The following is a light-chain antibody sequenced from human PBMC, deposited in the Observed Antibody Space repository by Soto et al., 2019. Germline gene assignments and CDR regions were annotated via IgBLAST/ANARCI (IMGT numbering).Light chain of an antibody. J-gene: IGLJ1*01. CDR2: EVS. CDR1: SSDVGAYNY. Sequence: QSVLTQPPSASGSPGQSVAISCTGTSSDVGAYNYVAWYQQHPGKVPKLMIYEVSKRPSGVPDRFSGSKSGNTASLTVSGLQADDEADYYFSSYAGSDVFVCGTGTKVTVL. CDR3: SSYAGSDVFV. V-gene: IGLV2-8*01.